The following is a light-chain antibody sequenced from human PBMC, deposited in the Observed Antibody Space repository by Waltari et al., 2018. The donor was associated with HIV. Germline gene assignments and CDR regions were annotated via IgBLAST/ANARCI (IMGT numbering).Light chain of an antibody. Sequence: EIVLTQSPATLSLSPGERATLYCRSSQSVSSYLAWYQQKPGQAPRLLIYDASNMATGIPARFSGSGSGTDFTLTISSLEPEDFAVYYCQQRSNWIFGQGTRLEIK. V-gene: IGKV3-11*01. CDR3: QQRSNWI. CDR1: QSVSSY. J-gene: IGKJ5*01. CDR2: DAS.